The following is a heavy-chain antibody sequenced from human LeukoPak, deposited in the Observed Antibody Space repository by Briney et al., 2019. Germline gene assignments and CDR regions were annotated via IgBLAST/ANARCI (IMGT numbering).Heavy chain of an antibody. CDR2: ISGSGGST. CDR3: AKGRYSSPDDGMDV. V-gene: IGHV3-23*01. D-gene: IGHD6-19*01. J-gene: IGHJ6*02. Sequence: GGSLRLSRAASGFTFSSYAMSWVRQAPGKGLEWVSAISGSGGSTYYADSVKGRFTISRDNSKNTLYLQMNSLRAEDTAVYYCAKGRYSSPDDGMDVWGQGTTVTVSS. CDR1: GFTFSSYA.